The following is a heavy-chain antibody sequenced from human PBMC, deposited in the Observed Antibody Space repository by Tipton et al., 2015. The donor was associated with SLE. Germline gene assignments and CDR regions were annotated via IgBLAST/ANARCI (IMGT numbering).Heavy chain of an antibody. D-gene: IGHD4-17*01. J-gene: IGHJ4*02. CDR2: IYYSGST. V-gene: IGHV4-39*07. CDR1: GGSISSSSYY. CDR3: ARVPTDYGDYHFDY. Sequence: TLSLTCTVSGGSISSSSYYWGWIRQPPGKGLEWIGSIYYSGSTYYNPSLKSRVTISVDTSKNQFSLKLSSVTAADTAVYYCARVPTDYGDYHFDYWGQRTLVTVSS.